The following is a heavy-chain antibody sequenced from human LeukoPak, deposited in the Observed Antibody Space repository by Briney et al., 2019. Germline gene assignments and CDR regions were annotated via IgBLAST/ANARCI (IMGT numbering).Heavy chain of an antibody. CDR2: IYYSGST. V-gene: IGHV4-59*01. CDR1: GGSISSYY. D-gene: IGHD2-2*02. J-gene: IGHJ4*02. CDR3: ARAIPRDY. Sequence: SETLSLTCTVSGGSISSYYWSWIRQPPGKGLEWIGYIYYSGSTNFNPSLKSRVTISVDTSKNQFSLKLSSVTAADTAVYYCARAIPRDYWGQGTLVTVSS.